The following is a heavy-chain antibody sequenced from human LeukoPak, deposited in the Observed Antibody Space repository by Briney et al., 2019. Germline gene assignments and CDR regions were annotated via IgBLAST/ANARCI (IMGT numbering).Heavy chain of an antibody. CDR3: ARRGYSYGYDY. CDR1: GGSISSYY. Sequence: SEALSLTCTVSGGSISSYYWSWIRQPPGKGLEWIGYIYYSGGTNYNPSLKSRVTISVDTSKNQFSLKLSSVTAADTAVYYCARRGYSYGYDYWGQGTLVTVSS. V-gene: IGHV4-59*01. CDR2: IYYSGGT. D-gene: IGHD5-18*01. J-gene: IGHJ4*02.